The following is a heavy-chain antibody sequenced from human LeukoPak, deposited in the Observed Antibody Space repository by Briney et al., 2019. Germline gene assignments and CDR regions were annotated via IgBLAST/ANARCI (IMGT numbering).Heavy chain of an antibody. J-gene: IGHJ6*03. D-gene: IGHD5-24*01. CDR3: ARGMGDGYNYRNTDYYYYYYMVV. Sequence: SQTLSLTCAISGDSVSSNSAAWNWIRQSPSRGLEWLGRTYYRSKWYNDYAVSVKSRITINPDTSKNQFSLQLNSVTPEDTAVYYCARGMGDGYNYRNTDYYYYYYMVVWGKGTTVTVSS. CDR2: TYYRSKWYN. V-gene: IGHV6-1*01. CDR1: GDSVSSNSAA.